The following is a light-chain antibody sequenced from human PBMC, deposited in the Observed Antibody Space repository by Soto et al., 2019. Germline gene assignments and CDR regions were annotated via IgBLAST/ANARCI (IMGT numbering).Light chain of an antibody. CDR2: DAS. V-gene: IGKV1-33*01. J-gene: IGKJ5*01. Sequence: IQISQCPSSLSASVRGIVTITCQASHDITNYLNWYQQKPGKGPRLLIYDASSLETGVPSRFSGSGSGTDFTLTISSLQPEDFATYYCQQYDNLPLIFGQGTRLEIK. CDR3: QQYDNLPLI. CDR1: HDITNY.